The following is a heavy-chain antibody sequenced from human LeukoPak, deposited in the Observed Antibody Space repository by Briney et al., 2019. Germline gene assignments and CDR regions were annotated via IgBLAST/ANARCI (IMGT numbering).Heavy chain of an antibody. Sequence: GGSLRLSCAASGFTFSNYWMTWVRRAPGKGLEWVANINQDGSEKYYVDSVKGRFTISRDNAKNALYLQMNSLRAEDTAVYSCAAVGVTTRCVRYWGQGTLATVSS. CDR1: GFTFSNYW. J-gene: IGHJ4*02. CDR2: INQDGSEK. D-gene: IGHD1-26*01. CDR3: AAVGVTTRCVRY. V-gene: IGHV3-7*01.